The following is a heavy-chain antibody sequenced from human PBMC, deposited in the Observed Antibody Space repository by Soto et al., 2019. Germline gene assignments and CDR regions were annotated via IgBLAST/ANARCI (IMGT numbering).Heavy chain of an antibody. J-gene: IGHJ6*03. D-gene: IGHD2-15*01. V-gene: IGHV3-48*01. CDR2: ISTTGSTI. CDR3: ARYKGYCSGGSCYYYYYMDV. CDR1: GFTFSTYR. Sequence: PGGSLRLSCAASGFTFSTYRMNWVRQAPGKGLEWVSYISTTGSTIYYADSVKGRFTISRDNAKNSLYLQMTSLRAEDTAVYYCARYKGYCSGGSCYYYYYMDVWGKGTTVTVS.